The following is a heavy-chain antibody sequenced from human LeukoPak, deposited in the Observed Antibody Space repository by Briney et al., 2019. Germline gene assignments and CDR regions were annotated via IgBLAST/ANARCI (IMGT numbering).Heavy chain of an antibody. V-gene: IGHV4-61*01. Sequence: SSETLSLTCTVSGGSISSSSYYWSWIRQPPGKGLEWIGYIYYSGSTNYNPSLKSRVTISVDTSKNQFSLKLSSVTAADTAVYYCAREAERVQQQLVRWFDPWGQGTLVTVSS. J-gene: IGHJ5*02. D-gene: IGHD6-13*01. CDR2: IYYSGST. CDR1: GGSISSSSYY. CDR3: AREAERVQQQLVRWFDP.